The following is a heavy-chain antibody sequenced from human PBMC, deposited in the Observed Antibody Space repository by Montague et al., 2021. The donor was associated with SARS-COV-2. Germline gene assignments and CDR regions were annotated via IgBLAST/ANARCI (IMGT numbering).Heavy chain of an antibody. V-gene: IGHV4-59*12. J-gene: IGHJ4*02. CDR2: VNHSGST. Sequence: SETLSLTCTVSGGSFTFYYWSWIRQPPGKGLEWIGDVNHSGSTNNNPSLKTRVTISMDTSKNQFSLKLSSVTAADTAVYYCARGQEVDAINGDLDFWGQGTLVTVSS. D-gene: IGHD2-15*01. CDR3: ARGQEVDAINGDLDF. CDR1: GGSFTFYY.